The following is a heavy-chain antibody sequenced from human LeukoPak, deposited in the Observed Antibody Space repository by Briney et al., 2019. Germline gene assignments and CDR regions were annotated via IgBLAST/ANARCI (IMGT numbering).Heavy chain of an antibody. CDR1: KIIFSTYA. Sequence: GGSLRLSCVDSKIIFSTYAMSWVRQAPEKGLEWVSYISSSSSISYADSLKGRFTISKDNAKNSIFLQMHSLRAEDTAVYYCAREGEVCSSTSCYRVDAFDIWGQGTMVTVYS. V-gene: IGHV3-48*04. J-gene: IGHJ3*02. CDR3: AREGEVCSSTSCYRVDAFDI. CDR2: ISSSSSI. D-gene: IGHD2-2*01.